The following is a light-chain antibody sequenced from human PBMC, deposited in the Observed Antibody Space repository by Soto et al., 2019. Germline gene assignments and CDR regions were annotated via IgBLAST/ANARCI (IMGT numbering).Light chain of an antibody. V-gene: IGKV3-20*01. J-gene: IGKJ1*01. CDR3: LFYGDPSKA. Sequence: EIVLTQSPGTLSLSPGERATLSCRATESVSSNYLAWYQQKTGXAHRVLIYGXSIRATGIPDRFSGSGSETDFTLTISRLEPDYFAVYFCLFYGDPSKAVGQGTKG. CDR1: ESVSSNY. CDR2: GXS.